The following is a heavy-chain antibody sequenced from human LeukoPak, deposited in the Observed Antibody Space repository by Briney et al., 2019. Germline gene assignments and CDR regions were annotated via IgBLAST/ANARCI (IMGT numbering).Heavy chain of an antibody. V-gene: IGHV3-53*01. J-gene: IGHJ4*02. D-gene: IGHD2-15*01. CDR1: GFTVSSNY. CDR2: IYSAGST. CDR3: ASGEVGVRKFYSDPFHY. Sequence: GGSLRLSCPASGFTVSSNYMSWVRQAPGKGLEWVSIIYSAGSTYYADSVRGRFTISRDSSKNTVCLQMNSLRVEDTAVYYCASGEVGVRKFYSDPFHYWGQGTLVTVSS.